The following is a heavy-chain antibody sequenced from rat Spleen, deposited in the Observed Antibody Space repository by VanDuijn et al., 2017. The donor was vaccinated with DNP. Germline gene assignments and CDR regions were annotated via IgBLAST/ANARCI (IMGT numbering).Heavy chain of an antibody. D-gene: IGHD1-11*01. CDR3: AREDYGTTFAY. Sequence: EVQLVETGGGLVQPGRSLKLSCVASGFTFSSYWMYWIRQAPGKGLEWVASINTDGGSTYYLDSVKGRFTISRVNAENTVYLQMNSLRSEDIATYYCAREDYGTTFAYWGQGTLVTVSS. CDR2: INTDGGST. J-gene: IGHJ3*01. V-gene: IGHV5-58*01. CDR1: GFTFSSYW.